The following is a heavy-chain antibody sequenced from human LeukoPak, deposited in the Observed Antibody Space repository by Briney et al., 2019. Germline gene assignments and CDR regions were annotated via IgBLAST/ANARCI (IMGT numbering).Heavy chain of an antibody. J-gene: IGHJ4*02. CDR1: GGSISSYY. CDR3: ARDPRGGYNPAFDY. D-gene: IGHD5-24*01. Sequence: SETLSLTCTVSGGSISSYYWSWIRQPPGKGLEWIGYIYYSGSTNYNPSLKSRVTISVDTSKNQFSLKLSSVTAADTAVYYCARDPRGGYNPAFDYWGQGTLVTVSS. CDR2: IYYSGST. V-gene: IGHV4-59*01.